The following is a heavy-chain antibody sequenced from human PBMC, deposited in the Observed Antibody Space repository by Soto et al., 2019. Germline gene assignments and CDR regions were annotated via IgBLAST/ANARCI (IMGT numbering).Heavy chain of an antibody. J-gene: IGHJ3*01. CDR2: ISGSGGST. Sequence: GGSLRLSCAAAGFTFSGYAVSWVRQAPGKRLERVSAISGSGGSTYYADSVKGRFTISRDNSKNTLYLQMNSLRAEDTAVYYCAKAGPAAIPFCAFDVWGQGTMVTVS. V-gene: IGHV3-23*01. CDR1: GFTFSGYA. CDR3: AKAGPAAIPFCAFDV. D-gene: IGHD2-2*02.